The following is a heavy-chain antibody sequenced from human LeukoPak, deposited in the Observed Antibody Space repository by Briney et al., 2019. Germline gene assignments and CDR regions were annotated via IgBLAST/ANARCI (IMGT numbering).Heavy chain of an antibody. Sequence: ASVKVSCKASGYTFTSYDINWVRQATGQGLEWMGWMNPNSGNTGYAQKFQGRVTMTRNTSISTAYMELSSLRSEDTAVYYCARYLELEIRIEYGMDVWGQGTTVTVSS. CDR2: MNPNSGNT. CDR1: GYTFTSYD. D-gene: IGHD1-7*01. CDR3: ARYLELEIRIEYGMDV. V-gene: IGHV1-8*01. J-gene: IGHJ6*02.